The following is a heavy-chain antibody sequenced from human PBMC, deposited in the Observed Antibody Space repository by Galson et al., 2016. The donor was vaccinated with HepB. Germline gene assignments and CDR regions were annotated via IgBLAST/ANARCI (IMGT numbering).Heavy chain of an antibody. CDR1: GFTFSSYA. V-gene: IGHV3-30-3*01. Sequence: SLRLSCAASGFTFSSYAMHWVRQAPGKGLEWVAVISYDGNSKYYADSVKGRFTISRDNSKNTLYLQMNSLRVEDSAVYYCAKAGIFVWLSAFDYWGQGTLVTVSS. D-gene: IGHD3-3*01. J-gene: IGHJ4*02. CDR3: AKAGIFVWLSAFDY. CDR2: ISYDGNSK.